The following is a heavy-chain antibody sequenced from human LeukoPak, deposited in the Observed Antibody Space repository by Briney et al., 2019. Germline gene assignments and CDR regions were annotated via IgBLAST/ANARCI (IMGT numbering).Heavy chain of an antibody. V-gene: IGHV3-66*01. CDR3: ARVLGGQQRVFDY. CDR1: GFTVSSNY. J-gene: IGHJ4*02. D-gene: IGHD6-13*01. Sequence: SGGSLRLSCAASGFTVSSNYTSWVRQAPGKGLEWVSVIYSGGSTYYADSVKGRFTISRDNSKNTLYLQMNSLRAEDTAVYYCARVLGGQQRVFDYWGQGTLVTVSS. CDR2: IYSGGST.